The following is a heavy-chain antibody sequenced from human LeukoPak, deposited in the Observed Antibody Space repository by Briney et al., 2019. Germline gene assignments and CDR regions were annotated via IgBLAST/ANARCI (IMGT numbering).Heavy chain of an antibody. CDR2: ISAGGGRT. D-gene: IGHD6-13*01. J-gene: IGHJ4*02. CDR1: GFTFSNFA. CDR3: AKGPYSTSWYGYFDY. Sequence: GGSLRLSCAASGFTFSNFAMSWVRQAPGKGLEWVSDISAGGGRTYYADFVKGRFTISRDNSKNTMYLQMNSLRAEDTAVYYCAKGPYSTSWYGYFDYWGQGTLVTVSS. V-gene: IGHV3-23*01.